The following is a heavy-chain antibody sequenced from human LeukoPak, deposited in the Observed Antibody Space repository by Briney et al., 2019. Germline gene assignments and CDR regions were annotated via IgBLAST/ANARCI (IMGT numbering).Heavy chain of an antibody. V-gene: IGHV1-2*02. Sequence: ASVKVSCKASGYTFTGYYIHWVRQAPGQGLEWMGWINPNSGGTNYAQKFQGRVTMTRDTSISTAYMELSRLRSDDTAVFYCVRSGEYNSGSYDPWGQGTLVTVPS. CDR2: INPNSGGT. CDR1: GYTFTGYY. J-gene: IGHJ5*02. D-gene: IGHD1-26*01. CDR3: VRSGEYNSGSYDP.